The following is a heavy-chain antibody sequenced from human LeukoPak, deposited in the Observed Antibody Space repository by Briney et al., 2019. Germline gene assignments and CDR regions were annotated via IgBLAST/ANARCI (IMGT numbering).Heavy chain of an antibody. J-gene: IGHJ3*02. CDR1: GDSVSRNNAG. D-gene: IGHD5-12*01. CDR3: ARQWHGVATPLDI. Sequence: SQTLSLTCAISGDSVSRNNAGWNCIRQSPSRGLEWLGRTYYRSKWYNDYAVSVKSRITVNPDTTKNQFSLKLSSVTAADTAMYYCARQWHGVATPLDIWGQGKMVTVSS. V-gene: IGHV6-1*01. CDR2: TYYRSKWYN.